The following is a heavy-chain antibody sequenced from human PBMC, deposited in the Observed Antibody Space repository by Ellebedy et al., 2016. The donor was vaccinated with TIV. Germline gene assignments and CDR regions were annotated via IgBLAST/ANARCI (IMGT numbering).Heavy chain of an antibody. CDR1: EFTFSGSA. V-gene: IGHV3-73*01. D-gene: IGHD2-21*02. CDR2: IRSKANNYAT. J-gene: IGHJ4*02. CDR3: VHIVMVTATGY. Sequence: PGGSLRLSCAASEFTFSGSAMHWVRQASGKWLEWVVCIRSKANNYATAYAASVKGRFTISRDDSKNTAYLQMNSLNTEDTDVYYGVHIVMVTATGYWGQGTLVTVS.